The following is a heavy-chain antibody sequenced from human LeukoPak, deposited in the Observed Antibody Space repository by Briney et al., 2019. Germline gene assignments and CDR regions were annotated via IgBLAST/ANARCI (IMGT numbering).Heavy chain of an antibody. CDR1: GFNVSSNY. D-gene: IGHD5-24*01. Sequence: PGGSLRLSCAASGFNVSSNYMTWVRQAPGKGLEWVAVISYDGSNKYYADSVKGRFTISRDNSKNTLYLQMNSLRAEDTAVYYCAKDQEMATIAYYFDYWGQGTLVTVSS. CDR2: ISYDGSNK. J-gene: IGHJ4*02. V-gene: IGHV3-30*18. CDR3: AKDQEMATIAYYFDY.